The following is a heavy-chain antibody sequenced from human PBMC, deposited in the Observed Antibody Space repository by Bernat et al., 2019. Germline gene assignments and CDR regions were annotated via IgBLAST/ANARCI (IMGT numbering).Heavy chain of an antibody. J-gene: IGHJ4*02. Sequence: EVQLVESGGGLVQPGGSLRLSCAASGFTFSSYWMSWVRQAPGKGLEWVANIKQDGSEKYYVDSVKGRFTISRDNAKNSLYLQMNSLRAEDTAVYYCAKVWVPVTTPLYYFDYWGQGTLVTVSS. D-gene: IGHD4-17*01. V-gene: IGHV3-7*03. CDR2: IKQDGSEK. CDR1: GFTFSSYW. CDR3: AKVWVPVTTPLYYFDY.